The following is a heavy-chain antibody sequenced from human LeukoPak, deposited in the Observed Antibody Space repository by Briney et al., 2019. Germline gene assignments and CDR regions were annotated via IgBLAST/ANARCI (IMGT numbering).Heavy chain of an antibody. J-gene: IGHJ4*02. Sequence: QAGGSLRLSCAASGFTFRSDAMSWIRQAPGKGLEWVSYISSSGSTIYYADSVKGRFTISRDNAKNSLYLQMNSLRAEDTAVYYCARGRGAGSTYYFDYWGQGTLVTVSS. CDR2: ISSSGSTI. V-gene: IGHV3-48*04. CDR3: ARGRGAGSTYYFDY. CDR1: GFTFRSDA. D-gene: IGHD6-13*01.